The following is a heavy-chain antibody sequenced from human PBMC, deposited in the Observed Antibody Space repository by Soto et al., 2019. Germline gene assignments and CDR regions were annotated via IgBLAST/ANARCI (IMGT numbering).Heavy chain of an antibody. CDR3: ASSFTVVAAIGY. CDR1: GYTFTSYA. CDR2: INAGNGNT. J-gene: IGHJ4*02. D-gene: IGHD2-15*01. V-gene: IGHV1-3*01. Sequence: ASVKVSCKASGYTFTSYAMHWVRQAPGQRLEWMGWINAGNGNTKYSQKFQGRVTITRDTSASTAYMELSSLRSEDTAVYYCASSFTVVAAIGYWGQGTLVTVSS.